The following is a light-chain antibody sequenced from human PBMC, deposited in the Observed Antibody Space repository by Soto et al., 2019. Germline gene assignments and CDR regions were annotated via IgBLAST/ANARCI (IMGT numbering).Light chain of an antibody. CDR2: GAS. Sequence: EIVMTQSPATLSVSPGERATLSCRASLSVSRNLAWYQQKPGQAPRLLIYGASNRATGIPDRFSGSGSGTDFTLTISRLEPEDFAVYYCQQYGSSGTFGQGTKVDIK. J-gene: IGKJ1*01. V-gene: IGKV3-20*01. CDR1: LSVSRN. CDR3: QQYGSSGT.